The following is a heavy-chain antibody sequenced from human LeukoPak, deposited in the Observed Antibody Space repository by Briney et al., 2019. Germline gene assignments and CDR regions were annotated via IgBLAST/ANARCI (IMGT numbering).Heavy chain of an antibody. CDR2: IKPDGSED. D-gene: IGHD5-24*01. CDR3: AVDRRFKIFDY. V-gene: IGHV3-7*01. Sequence: GASLRLSCATSGLAFSNFWMYWVRQAPGKGLEWVASIKPDGSEDFYADSVKGRFNISRDNAKNSLFLQMTNLKAEDTAVYYCAVDRRFKIFDYWGQGTLVTVSS. CDR1: GLAFSNFW. J-gene: IGHJ4*02.